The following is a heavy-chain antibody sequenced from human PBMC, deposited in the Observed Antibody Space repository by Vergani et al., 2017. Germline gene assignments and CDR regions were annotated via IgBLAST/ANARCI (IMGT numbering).Heavy chain of an antibody. V-gene: IGHV7-4-1*02. CDR1: GYTFTNYP. CDR3: ARDRVYSGSYYGWFDP. CDR2: INTNTGNP. Sequence: QVQLLQSGSELKKPGASVRISCEASGYTFTNYPLIWVRQAPGQGLEWMGWINTNTGNPTYAQGFTGRFVFSLDTSVSTAYLQISSLKAEDTAVYYCARDRVYSGSYYGWFDPWGQGTLVTVSS. J-gene: IGHJ5*02. D-gene: IGHD1-26*01.